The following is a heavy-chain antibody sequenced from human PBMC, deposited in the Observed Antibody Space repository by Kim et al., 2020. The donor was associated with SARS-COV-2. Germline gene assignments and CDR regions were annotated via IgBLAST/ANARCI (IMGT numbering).Heavy chain of an antibody. CDR1: GFTFNSYG. D-gene: IGHD6-19*01. V-gene: IGHV3-23*01. Sequence: GGSLRLSCAASGFTFNSYGMNWVRQAPGKGLEWVSFVSFRGDTTLYADSVKGRFTISRDNSRNTVFLQMNSLRAEDTAIYYCAKGATTYSTGWYYFDYW. CDR2: VSFRGDTT. J-gene: IGHJ4*01. CDR3: AKGATTYSTGWYYFDY.